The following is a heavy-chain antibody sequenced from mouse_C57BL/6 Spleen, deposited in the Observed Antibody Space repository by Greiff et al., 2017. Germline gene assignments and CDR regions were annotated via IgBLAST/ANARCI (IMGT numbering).Heavy chain of an antibody. Sequence: VQLQQSGAELVRPGASVTLSCKASGYTFTDYEMHWVKQTPVHGLEWIGAIDPETGGTAYNQKFKGKAILTADKSSSTAYMELRSLTSEDAAVYYCTRPLITTVVATRGYFDVWGTGTTVTVSS. CDR3: TRPLITTVVATRGYFDV. J-gene: IGHJ1*03. CDR2: IDPETGGT. D-gene: IGHD1-1*01. CDR1: GYTFTDYE. V-gene: IGHV1-15*01.